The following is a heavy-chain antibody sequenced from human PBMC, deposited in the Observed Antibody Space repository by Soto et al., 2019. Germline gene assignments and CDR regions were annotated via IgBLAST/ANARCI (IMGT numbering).Heavy chain of an antibody. CDR2: INSDGSIT. J-gene: IGHJ4*02. CDR1: GFTFSSYW. CDR3: VRTSLVVAAATREDY. D-gene: IGHD2-15*01. V-gene: IGHV3-74*01. Sequence: EVQLVESGGGLVQPGGSLRLSCAASGFTFSSYWMHWVRQAPGKGLVWVSRINSDGSITSYADSVKGRFTISRENARTAVHLQMNCLRAEDTAVYYCVRTSLVVAAATREDYWGQGTLVTVSS.